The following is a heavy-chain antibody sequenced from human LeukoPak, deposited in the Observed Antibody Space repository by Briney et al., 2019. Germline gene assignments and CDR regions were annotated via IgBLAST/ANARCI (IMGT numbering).Heavy chain of an antibody. CDR1: GFTFSSYW. V-gene: IGHV3-7*01. CDR3: ARDSSGYYYKSGFNY. J-gene: IGHJ4*02. D-gene: IGHD3-22*01. CDR2: IKQDGSEK. Sequence: GGSLRLSCAASGFTFSSYWMSWVRQAPGKGLVWVANIKQDGSEKYYVDSVKGRFTISRDNDKNTLYLQMNSLRADDTAVYHCARDSSGYYYKSGFNYWGQGTLVTVSS.